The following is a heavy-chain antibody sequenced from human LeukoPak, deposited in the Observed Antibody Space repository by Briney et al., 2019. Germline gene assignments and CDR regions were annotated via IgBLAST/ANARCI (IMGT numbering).Heavy chain of an antibody. Sequence: SGPTLVKPTQTLTLTCTFSGFSLTTSGVGVGWIRQPPGKALEWLALIYSDDDRRYSPSLKSRLTITKDASKNQVVLAMTNMDPVDTATYYCAHSFPGAFDIWGQGTMVTVSS. CDR1: GFSLTTSGVG. CDR2: IYSDDDR. J-gene: IGHJ3*02. V-gene: IGHV2-5*02. CDR3: AHSFPGAFDI.